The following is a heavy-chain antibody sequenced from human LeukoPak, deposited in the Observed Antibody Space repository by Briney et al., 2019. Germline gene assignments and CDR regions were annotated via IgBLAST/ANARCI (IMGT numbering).Heavy chain of an antibody. J-gene: IGHJ4*02. CDR2: FDPEDGET. V-gene: IGHV1-24*01. D-gene: IGHD6-19*01. CDR1: GYTLTELS. Sequence: ASVKVSCKVSGYTLTELSMHWVRQAPGKGLEWMGGFDPEDGETIYAQKFQGRVTMTEDTSTDTAYMELSSLRSEDTAVYYCATARWVAGTFDYRGQGTLVTVSS. CDR3: ATARWVAGTFDY.